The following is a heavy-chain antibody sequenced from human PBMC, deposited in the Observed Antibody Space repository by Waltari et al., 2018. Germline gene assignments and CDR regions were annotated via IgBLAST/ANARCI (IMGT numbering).Heavy chain of an antibody. V-gene: IGHV4-4*07. D-gene: IGHD3-3*01. CDR2: IYTSGST. CDR3: ARGAFGVVNPYYYYYMDV. J-gene: IGHJ6*03. CDR1: GGSISSYY. Sequence: QVQLPESGPGLVKPSETLSLTCTVSGGSISSYYWSWIRQPAGKGLEWIGRIYTSGSTNYNPSLKSRVTMSVDTSKNQFSLKLSSVTAADTAVYYCARGAFGVVNPYYYYYMDVWGKGTTVTISS.